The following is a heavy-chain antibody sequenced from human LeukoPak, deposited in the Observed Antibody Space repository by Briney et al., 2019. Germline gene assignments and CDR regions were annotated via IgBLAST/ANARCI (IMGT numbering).Heavy chain of an antibody. CDR2: IYYSGST. Sequence: PSETLSLTCTVSGGSISSSSYYWGWIRQPPGKGLEWIGSIYYSGSTYYNPSLKSRVTISVDTSKNQFSLKLSSVTAADTAVYYCARVRPSYSSSWYYFDYWGQGTLVTVSS. V-gene: IGHV4-39*07. J-gene: IGHJ4*02. CDR3: ARVRPSYSSSWYYFDY. D-gene: IGHD6-13*01. CDR1: GGSISSSSYY.